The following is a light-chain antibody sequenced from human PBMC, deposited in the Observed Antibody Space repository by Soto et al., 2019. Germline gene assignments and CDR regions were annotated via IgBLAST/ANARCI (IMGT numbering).Light chain of an antibody. CDR3: QQYYTWPVT. CDR2: KAS. J-gene: IGKJ4*01. Sequence: DIQMTQSPSTLSASVGDRVTITCRASQSISIWLAWYQQKPGKAPKILIYKASSLESGVPSRFSGSGSGTEFTLTINSLQSEDSAVYYCQQYYTWPVTFGGGTKVDIK. V-gene: IGKV1-5*03. CDR1: QSISIW.